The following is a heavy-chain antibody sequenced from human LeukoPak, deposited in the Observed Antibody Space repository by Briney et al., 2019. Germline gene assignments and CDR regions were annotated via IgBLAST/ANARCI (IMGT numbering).Heavy chain of an antibody. CDR1: GGSISSYY. V-gene: IGHV4-59*01. CDR2: IYYSGST. D-gene: IGHD2-2*02. CDR3: ARSSPGAFYPYCSSTSCYSWFDP. Sequence: SETLSLTCTVSGGSISSYYWSWIRQPPGKGLEWIGYIYYSGSTNYYPSLKSRVTISVDTSKNQFSLKLSSVTAADTAVYYCARSSPGAFYPYCSSTSCYSWFDPWGQGTLVTVSS. J-gene: IGHJ5*02.